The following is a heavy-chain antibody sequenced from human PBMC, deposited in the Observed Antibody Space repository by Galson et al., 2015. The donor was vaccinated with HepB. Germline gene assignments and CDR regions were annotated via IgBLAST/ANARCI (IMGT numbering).Heavy chain of an antibody. Sequence: SVKVSCKASGYTFTSYDINWVRQATGQGLEWMGWMNPNSGNTGYAQKFQGRVTMTRNTSISTAYMELSSLRSEDTAVYYCARGRGTSCRGAPCWYFDLWGRGTLVTVSS. CDR1: GYTFTSYD. CDR2: MNPNSGNT. V-gene: IGHV1-8*01. J-gene: IGHJ2*01. CDR3: ARGRGTSCRGAPCWYFDL. D-gene: IGHD2-2*01.